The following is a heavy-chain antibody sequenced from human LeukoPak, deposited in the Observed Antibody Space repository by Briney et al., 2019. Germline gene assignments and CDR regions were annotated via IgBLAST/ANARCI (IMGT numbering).Heavy chain of an antibody. CDR1: GFTFDDYA. CDR2: ISWNSGSI. V-gene: IGHV3-9*01. D-gene: IGHD3-22*01. J-gene: IGHJ4*02. CDR3: ASADYDSSGYPDY. Sequence: GGSLRLSCAASGFTFDDYAMHWVRQAPGKGLEWVSGISWNSGSIGYADSVKGRFTISRDNAENSLYLQMNSLRAEDTAVYYCASADYDSSGYPDYWGQGTLVTVSS.